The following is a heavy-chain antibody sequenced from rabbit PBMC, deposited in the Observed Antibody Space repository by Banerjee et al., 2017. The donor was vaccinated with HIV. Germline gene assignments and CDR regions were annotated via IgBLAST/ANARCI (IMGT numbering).Heavy chain of an antibody. V-gene: IGHV1S45*01. J-gene: IGHJ2*01. CDR1: GFSFSNKCV. CDR2: INTSSGNT. D-gene: IGHD1-1*01. Sequence: QEQLEESGGDLVKPEGSLTLTCTASGFSFSNKCVMGWVRQAPGKGLEWIACINTSSGNTVYASWAKGRFTISKTSSTTVTLQMTSLTAADTATYFCARRGDVGGYNGVIDAFDPWGPGTLVTVS. CDR3: ARRGDVGGYNGVIDAFDP.